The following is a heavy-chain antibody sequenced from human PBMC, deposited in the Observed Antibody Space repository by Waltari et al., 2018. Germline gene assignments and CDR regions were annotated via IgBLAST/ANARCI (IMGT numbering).Heavy chain of an antibody. CDR1: GYSISSGYY. V-gene: IGHV4-38-2*01. J-gene: IGHJ5*02. Sequence: QVQLQESGPGLVKPSETLSLTCAVAGYSISSGYYWGWIRQPPGKGLEWIGSIYHSGRTYYHPARKSRVHISVDTSKHQFSLKLSSVTAADTAVYDCARRGSGYPSYWFDPWGQGTLVTVAS. D-gene: IGHD3-22*01. CDR2: IYHSGRT. CDR3: ARRGSGYPSYWFDP.